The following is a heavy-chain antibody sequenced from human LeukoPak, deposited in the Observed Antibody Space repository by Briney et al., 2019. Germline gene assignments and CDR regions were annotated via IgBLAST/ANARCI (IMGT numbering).Heavy chain of an antibody. J-gene: IGHJ5*01. V-gene: IGHV3-21*01. CDR1: GFTFSSYA. Sequence: GGSLRLSCAASGFTFSSYAMNWVRQAPGKGLEWVSSITSSSSYIYYADSLKGRFTISRDNARNSLYLQMNSLRAEDTAVYYCARSEWVGITTSWFDSWGQGTLVTVSS. CDR2: ITSSSSYI. D-gene: IGHD3-22*01. CDR3: ARSEWVGITTSWFDS.